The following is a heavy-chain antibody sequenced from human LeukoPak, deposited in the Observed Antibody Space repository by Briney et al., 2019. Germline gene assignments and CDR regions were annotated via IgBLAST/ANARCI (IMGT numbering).Heavy chain of an antibody. CDR1: GFTFSSYW. CDR2: LNSDGSST. J-gene: IGHJ4*02. Sequence: GGSLRLSCAASGFTFSSYWMHWVRHPRGRGRVWVSRLNSDGSSTSYADSVKGRFTISRDNAKHTLYLQMSSLRAEDTAVYYCARENIAEAGSDYWGQGTLVTVSS. CDR3: ARENIAEAGSDY. D-gene: IGHD6-19*01. V-gene: IGHV3-74*01.